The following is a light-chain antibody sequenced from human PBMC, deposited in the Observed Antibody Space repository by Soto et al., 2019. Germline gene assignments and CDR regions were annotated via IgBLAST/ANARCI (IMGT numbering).Light chain of an antibody. J-gene: IGKJ2*01. CDR1: QSVTNSF. V-gene: IGKV3-20*01. CDR2: GIS. CDR3: QQYSSLPHT. Sequence: ENVLTQSPGTLSLSPGERATLSCRASQSVTNSFFAWYQQRPGQAPRLLIYGISSRATGIPDRFSGSGSGTDFTLNISRLEPEDFVMYYCQQYSSLPHTFGQGTKLEVK.